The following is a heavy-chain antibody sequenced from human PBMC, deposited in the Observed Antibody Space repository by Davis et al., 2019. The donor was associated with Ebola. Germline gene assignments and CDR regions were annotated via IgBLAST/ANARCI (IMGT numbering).Heavy chain of an antibody. V-gene: IGHV3-9*01. Sequence: GGSLRLSCSASGFTFDDYAMHWVRQAPGKGLEWVSGISWSSGSTGYADSVKGRFTISRDNSKNTLYLQMNSLRAEDTAVYYCASTVTGYYYGMDVWGQGTTVTVSS. CDR1: GFTFDDYA. CDR3: ASTVTGYYYGMDV. D-gene: IGHD4-11*01. J-gene: IGHJ6*02. CDR2: ISWSSGST.